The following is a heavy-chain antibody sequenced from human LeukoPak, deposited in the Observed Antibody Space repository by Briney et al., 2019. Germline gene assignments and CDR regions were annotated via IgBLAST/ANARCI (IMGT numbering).Heavy chain of an antibody. D-gene: IGHD5-12*01. V-gene: IGHV3-64D*09. CDR3: VKGRGYRDYDASLLES. CDR2: ITNNGDST. Sequence: GGSLRLSCSVYGFTFSDSAMHWVRQAPGKGLEYISAITNNGDSTYNVDSVKGRFTISRDNSKNTLYLEMSSLRAEDTAVYYCVKGRGYRDYDASLLESWGQGTLVTVSP. CDR1: GFTFSDSA. J-gene: IGHJ5*02.